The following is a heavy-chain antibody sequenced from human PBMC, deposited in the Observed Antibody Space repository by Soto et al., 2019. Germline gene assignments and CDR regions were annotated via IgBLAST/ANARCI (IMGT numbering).Heavy chain of an antibody. CDR3: TTGLSNGYYNFDY. CDR2: INPSGGST. CDR1: GYTFASYY. J-gene: IGHJ4*02. D-gene: IGHD3-22*01. Sequence: ASVKVSCKASGYTFASYYMQWVRQAPGQGLEWMGIINPSGGSTSYAQKFQGRITISRDHSKDTLYLQMNSLKTEDTAVYYCTTGLSNGYYNFDYWGQGTPVTVSS. V-gene: IGHV1-46*01.